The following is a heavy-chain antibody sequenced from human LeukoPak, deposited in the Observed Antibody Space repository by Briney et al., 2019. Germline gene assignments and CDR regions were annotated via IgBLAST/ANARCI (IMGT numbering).Heavy chain of an antibody. CDR2: IDTTSTYI. CDR1: GFTVSTNY. Sequence: PGGSLRLSCAASGFTVSTNYMNWVRQAPGKGLEWVASIDTTSTYIFYGDSVRGRFTISRDHATNSLSLQMHSLTAGDTAVYYCARSRRDSAWYIDDYWGQGTLVTVSS. J-gene: IGHJ4*02. CDR3: ARSRRDSAWYIDDY. D-gene: IGHD6-13*01. V-gene: IGHV3-21*01.